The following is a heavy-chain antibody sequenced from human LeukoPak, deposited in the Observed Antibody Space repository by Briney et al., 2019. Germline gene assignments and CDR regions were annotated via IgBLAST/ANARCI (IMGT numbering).Heavy chain of an antibody. V-gene: IGHV3-23*01. J-gene: IGHJ3*01. CDR3: AKNLGPFDV. Sequence: SYTLSCPARRFTYNDLAMTCVRPARGKGLEWVSSIGDAGTYYADSVKGCLTISKDNSKNMLYLQLNSLRAGDTAMYYCAKNLGPFDVRGQGTMVTVSS. CDR1: RFTYNDLA. D-gene: IGHD3-16*01. CDR2: IGDAGT.